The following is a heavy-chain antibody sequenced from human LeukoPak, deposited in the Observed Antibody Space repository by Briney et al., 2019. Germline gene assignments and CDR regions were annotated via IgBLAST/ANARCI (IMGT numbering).Heavy chain of an antibody. J-gene: IGHJ5*02. CDR1: GYTFTGYY. CDR2: INPNSGGT. D-gene: IGHD4-17*01. Sequence: GASVKVSCKASGYTFTGYYMHWVRQAPGQGLEWMEWINPNSGGTNYAQKFQGRVTMTRDTSISTAYMELSRLRSDDTAVYYCARASYGDRNWFDPWGQGTLVTVSS. CDR3: ARASYGDRNWFDP. V-gene: IGHV1-2*02.